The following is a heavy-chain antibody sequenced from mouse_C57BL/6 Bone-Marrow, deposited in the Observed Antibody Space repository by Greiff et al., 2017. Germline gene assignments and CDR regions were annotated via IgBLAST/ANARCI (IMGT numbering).Heavy chain of an antibody. CDR1: GFTFSDYG. CDR3: ARRDTMIRGAMDY. Sequence: EVKLMESGGGLVQPGGSLKLSCAASGFTFSDYGMAWVRQAPRKGPEWVAFISNLAYSIYYADTVTGRFTISRENAKNTLYLEMSSLRSEDTAMYYCARRDTMIRGAMDYWGQGTSVTVSS. J-gene: IGHJ4*01. D-gene: IGHD2-4*01. CDR2: ISNLAYSI. V-gene: IGHV5-15*04.